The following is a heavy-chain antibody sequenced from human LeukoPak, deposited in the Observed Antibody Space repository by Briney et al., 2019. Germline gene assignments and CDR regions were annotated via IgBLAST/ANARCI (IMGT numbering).Heavy chain of an antibody. J-gene: IGHJ5*02. CDR1: GYTFTNYG. CDR3: ARDIIVVTSMVRGGTRFDP. D-gene: IGHD3-10*01. CDR2: ISAHTGDT. V-gene: IGHV1-18*01. Sequence: ASVKVSCKASGYTFTNYGINWVRQAPGQGLEWVGWISAHTGDTNYAQKLQGRVTMTTDTSTSTAYMELRSLRSDDTAVYYCARDIIVVTSMVRGGTRFDPWGQGTLVTVSS.